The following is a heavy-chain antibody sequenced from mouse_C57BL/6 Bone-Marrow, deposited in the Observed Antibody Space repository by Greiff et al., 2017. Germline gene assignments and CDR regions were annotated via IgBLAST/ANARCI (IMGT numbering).Heavy chain of an antibody. CDR3: ARHPYGNYAWFAY. CDR2: ISNGGGST. V-gene: IGHV5-12*01. CDR1: GFTFSDYY. Sequence: EVMLVESGGGLVQPGGSLKLSCAASGFTFSDYYMYWVRQTPEKRLEWVAYISNGGGSTYYPDTVKGRFTISRDNAKNTLYLQMSRLKSEDTAMYYCARHPYGNYAWFAYWGQGTLVTVSA. J-gene: IGHJ3*01. D-gene: IGHD2-1*01.